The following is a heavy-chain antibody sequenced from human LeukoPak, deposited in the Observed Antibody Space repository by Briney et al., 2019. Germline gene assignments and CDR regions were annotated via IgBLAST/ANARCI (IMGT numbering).Heavy chain of an antibody. Sequence: PGGSLRLSCAASGFTFSSYAMSWVRQAPGKGLEWVSAISGSGGSTYYADSVKGRFTISRDNSKNTLYLQMNSLRAEDTAVYYCAKDPDQYRSSWYGPRFDYWGQGTLVTVSS. V-gene: IGHV3-23*01. CDR1: GFTFSSYA. CDR2: ISGSGGST. D-gene: IGHD6-13*01. CDR3: AKDPDQYRSSWYGPRFDY. J-gene: IGHJ4*02.